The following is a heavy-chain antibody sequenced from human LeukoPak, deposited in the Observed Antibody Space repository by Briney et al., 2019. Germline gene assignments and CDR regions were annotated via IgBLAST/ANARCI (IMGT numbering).Heavy chain of an antibody. CDR1: GYTFTGYY. CDR3: ARAQRGTVWELLGDPLYYFDY. J-gene: IGHJ4*02. V-gene: IGHV1-2*02. Sequence: GASVKVSCKASGYTFTGYYMHWVRQAPGQGLEWMGWINPNSGGTNYAQKFQGRVTMTRDTSISTAYMELSRLRSDDTAVYYCARAQRGTVWELLGDPLYYFDYWGQGTLVTVSS. D-gene: IGHD1-26*01. CDR2: INPNSGGT.